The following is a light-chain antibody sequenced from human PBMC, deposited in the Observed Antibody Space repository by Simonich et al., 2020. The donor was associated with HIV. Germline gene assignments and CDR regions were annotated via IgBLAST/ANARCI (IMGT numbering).Light chain of an antibody. CDR1: QDISNS. Sequence: DIQMTQSPSSLSASVGDRVTITCQESQDISNSVNWYQQKPGKAPKLLIYAASNLESGVPSRFSGSGSGTDFTFTISSLQPEDIATYYCQQYDNLPWTFGQGTKVEIK. J-gene: IGKJ1*01. CDR3: QQYDNLPWT. V-gene: IGKV1-33*01. CDR2: AAS.